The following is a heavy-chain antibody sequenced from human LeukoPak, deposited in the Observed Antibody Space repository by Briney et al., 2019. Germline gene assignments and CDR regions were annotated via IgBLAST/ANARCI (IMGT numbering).Heavy chain of an antibody. J-gene: IGHJ4*01. CDR1: GFTFGSYW. V-gene: IGHV3-7*03. CDR2: IKQDGSEI. CDR3: AGGSGWITGD. D-gene: IGHD1-14*01. Sequence: GGSLRPSCSASGFTFGSYWMNWVRQAPGKGPEWVANIKQDGSEINYVDSVKGRFIISRDNAKNSLYLQMSSLRVDDTAVYYCAGGSGWITGDWGHGTLVTVSS.